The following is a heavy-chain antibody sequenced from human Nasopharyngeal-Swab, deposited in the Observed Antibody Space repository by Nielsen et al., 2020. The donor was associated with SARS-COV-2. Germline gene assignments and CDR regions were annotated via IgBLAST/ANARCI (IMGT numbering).Heavy chain of an antibody. CDR3: ARDGLDYDFWSAYFMDV. D-gene: IGHD3-3*01. CDR2: IISSSSYI. Sequence: GESLKISCAASGFTFNNSNLTWVLQAPGKGLECVSSIISSSSYIYYADSVKGRFTISRDNAKNSLYLQMNSLRAEDTAVYYCARDGLDYDFWSAYFMDVWGQGTTVTVSS. CDR1: GFTFNNSN. J-gene: IGHJ6*02. V-gene: IGHV3-21*01.